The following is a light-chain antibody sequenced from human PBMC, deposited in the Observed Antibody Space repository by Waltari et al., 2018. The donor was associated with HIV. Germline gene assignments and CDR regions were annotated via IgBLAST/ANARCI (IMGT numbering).Light chain of an antibody. J-gene: IGLJ2*01. V-gene: IGLV2-14*01. CDR3: SSYTRSTTLV. CDR2: EVT. Sequence: QSALTQPASVSGSPGQSITISCTGTNSDIGGFDYVSWYQQYPGSAPKLIIFEVTNRPSGISDRFSASKSGTTASLTISGLQAEDAADYYCSSYTRSTTLVFGGGT. CDR1: NSDIGGFDY.